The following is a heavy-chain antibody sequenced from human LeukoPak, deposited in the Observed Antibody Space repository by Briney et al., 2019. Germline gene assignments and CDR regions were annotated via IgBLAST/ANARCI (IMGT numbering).Heavy chain of an antibody. J-gene: IGHJ4*02. D-gene: IGHD2-2*01. CDR3: ACIVVVPAATPDY. CDR2: IRYDGSNK. Sequence: GGSLRLSCAASGFTFSSYGMHWVRQAPGKGLEWVAFIRYDGSNKYYADSVKGRFTISRDNSKNTLYLQMNSLRAEDTAVYYCACIVVVPAATPDYWGQGTLVTVSS. V-gene: IGHV3-30*02. CDR1: GFTFSSYG.